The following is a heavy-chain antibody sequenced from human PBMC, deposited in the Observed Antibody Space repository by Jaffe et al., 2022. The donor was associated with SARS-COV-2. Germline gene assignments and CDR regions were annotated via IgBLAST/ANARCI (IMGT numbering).Heavy chain of an antibody. CDR2: IDPSDSYT. V-gene: IGHV5-10-1*03. Sequence: EVQLVQSGAEVKKPGESLRISCKGSGYSFTSYWISWVRQMPGKGLEWIGRIDPSDSYTNYSPSFQGHVTISADKSINTAYLQWGSPKASDTAMYYCARRRYNNGWYDYWGQGTLVTVSS. J-gene: IGHJ4*02. CDR1: GYSFTSYW. D-gene: IGHD6-19*01. CDR3: ARRRYNNGWYDY.